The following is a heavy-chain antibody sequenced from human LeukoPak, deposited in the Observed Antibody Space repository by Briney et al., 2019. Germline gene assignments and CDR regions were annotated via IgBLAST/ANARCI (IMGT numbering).Heavy chain of an antibody. CDR3: AKSGSSRFDP. CDR1: GFTFSSSA. CDR2: ISGSSDNT. V-gene: IGHV3-23*01. J-gene: IGHJ5*02. D-gene: IGHD3-10*01. Sequence: PGGSLRLSCTASGFTFSSSAMSWVRQAPGKGLEWVSDISGSSDNTHYADSVKGRFTISRDKPKNTLYLQMNTLRADDTAVYYCAKSGSSRFDPWGQGTLVTVSS.